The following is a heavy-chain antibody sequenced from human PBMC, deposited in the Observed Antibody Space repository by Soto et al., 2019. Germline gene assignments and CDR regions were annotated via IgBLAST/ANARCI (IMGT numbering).Heavy chain of an antibody. D-gene: IGHD2-2*02. CDR2: INHSGST. CDR3: ASARRRRGGQPLLYPPRLNDY. Sequence: SETLSLTCAVYGGSFSGYYWSWTRQPPGKGLEWIGEINHSGSTNYNPSLKSRVTISVDTSKNQFSLKLSSVTAADTAVYYCASARRRRGGQPLLYPPRLNDYWGQGTLVTVSS. J-gene: IGHJ4*02. V-gene: IGHV4-34*01. CDR1: GGSFSGYY.